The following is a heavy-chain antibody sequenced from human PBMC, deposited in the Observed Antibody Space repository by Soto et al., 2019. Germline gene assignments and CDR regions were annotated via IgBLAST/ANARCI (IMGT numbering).Heavy chain of an antibody. J-gene: IGHJ3*02. V-gene: IGHV3-21*01. Sequence: GGSLRLSCAASGFTFLSYSMNWVRQAPCKALESVSSISSSSSYIYYADSVKGRFTISRDNAKNSLYLQMNSLRAEDTAVYYCARVPPADGYYDSSGYYEDAFDIWGQGTMVTVSS. CDR1: GFTFLSYS. D-gene: IGHD3-22*01. CDR2: ISSSSSYI. CDR3: ARVPPADGYYDSSGYYEDAFDI.